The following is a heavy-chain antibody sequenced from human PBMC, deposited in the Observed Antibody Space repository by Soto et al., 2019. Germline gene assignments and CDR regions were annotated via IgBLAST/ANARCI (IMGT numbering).Heavy chain of an antibody. CDR2: ISAYNGNT. Sequence: VASVKVSCKASGYTSRNYVITWVRQAPGQGLEWMGWISAYNGNTNYAQKLQGRVTMTTDTSTSTAYMELRSLRSDDTAVYYCARADGGKQWLVLSNWFDPWGQGTLVTVSS. D-gene: IGHD6-19*01. J-gene: IGHJ5*02. CDR1: GYTSRNYV. V-gene: IGHV1-18*04. CDR3: ARADGGKQWLVLSNWFDP.